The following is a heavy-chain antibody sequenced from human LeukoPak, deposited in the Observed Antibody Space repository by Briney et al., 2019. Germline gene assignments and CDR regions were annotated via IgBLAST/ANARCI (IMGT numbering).Heavy chain of an antibody. CDR2: INGDGSST. J-gene: IGHJ4*02. CDR3: ARDDYGGLNY. D-gene: IGHD4-23*01. Sequence: GVSLRLSCAASGFTLSIYPMHWVRRAPRRGLVWVSRINGDGSSTSYADCVKGRFTISRHNAKNTLYMQMNSLRAEDTAVYYCARDDYGGLNYWGQGTLVTVSS. CDR1: GFTLSIYP. V-gene: IGHV3-74*01.